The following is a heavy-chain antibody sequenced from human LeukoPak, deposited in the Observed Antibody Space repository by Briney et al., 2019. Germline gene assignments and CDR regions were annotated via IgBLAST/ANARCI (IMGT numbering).Heavy chain of an antibody. D-gene: IGHD3-10*01. CDR1: GFSFTGYY. J-gene: IGHJ4*02. CDR2: ISAYNGNT. Sequence: ASVKVSCKASGFSFTGYYMHWVRQAPGQGLEWMGWISAYNGNTNYAQKLQGRVTMTTDTSTSTAYMELRSLRSDDTAVYYCARDHGSGSYYKYLDYWGQGTLVTVSS. CDR3: ARDHGSGSYYKYLDY. V-gene: IGHV1-18*04.